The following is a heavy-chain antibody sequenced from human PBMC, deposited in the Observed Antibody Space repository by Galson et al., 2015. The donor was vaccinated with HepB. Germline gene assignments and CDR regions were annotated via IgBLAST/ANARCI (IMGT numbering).Heavy chain of an antibody. CDR2: IDSDGSGT. CDR3: ARGTKYYFDY. CDR1: EFTFSSYW. V-gene: IGHV3-74*01. D-gene: IGHD2-8*01. Sequence: SLRLSCAASEFTFSSYWMHWVRHAPGKGLVWVSRIDSDGSGTSYADSVKGRFTISRDNAKSTLYLQMNSLRVEDTAIYYCARGTKYYFDYWGHGTLATVSS. J-gene: IGHJ4*01.